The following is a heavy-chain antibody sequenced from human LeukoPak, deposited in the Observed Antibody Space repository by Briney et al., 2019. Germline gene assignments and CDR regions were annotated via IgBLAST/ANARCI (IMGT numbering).Heavy chain of an antibody. CDR1: GFTFSSYS. Sequence: GGSLRLSCAASGFTFSSYSMNWVRQAPGKGLEWVSYISSSSSTIYYADSVKGRFIISRDNAKNSLYLQMNSLRAEDTAVYYCARNGGLRYFDWLADAFDIWGQGTMVTVSS. CDR3: ARNGGLRYFDWLADAFDI. V-gene: IGHV3-48*01. D-gene: IGHD3-9*01. CDR2: ISSSSSTI. J-gene: IGHJ3*02.